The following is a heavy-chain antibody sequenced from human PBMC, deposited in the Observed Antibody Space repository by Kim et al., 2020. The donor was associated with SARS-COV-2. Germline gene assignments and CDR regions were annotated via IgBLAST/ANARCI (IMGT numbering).Heavy chain of an antibody. J-gene: IGHJ4*02. CDR2: NT. Sequence: NTKYSQKFQGRVTITRDTAASTAYMELSSLRSEDTAVYYCARWQLGLGVWGQGTLVTVSS. D-gene: IGHD6-6*01. V-gene: IGHV1-3*01. CDR3: ARWQLGLGV.